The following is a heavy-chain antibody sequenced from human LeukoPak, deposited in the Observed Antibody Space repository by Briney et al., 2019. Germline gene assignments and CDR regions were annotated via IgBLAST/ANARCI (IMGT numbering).Heavy chain of an antibody. J-gene: IGHJ3*02. CDR3: ARGLNIAAANDAFDI. V-gene: IGHV3-30*03. CDR1: GSTFSSYG. CDR2: IPNDRRNN. Sequence: GGSLRLSCAASGSTFSSYGMHWVRQAPGKGLEWVAVIPNDRRNNYYADSVKGRFTISRDNSKNTLYLQMNSLRAEDTAVYYCARGLNIAAANDAFDIWGQGTMVTVSS. D-gene: IGHD6-13*01.